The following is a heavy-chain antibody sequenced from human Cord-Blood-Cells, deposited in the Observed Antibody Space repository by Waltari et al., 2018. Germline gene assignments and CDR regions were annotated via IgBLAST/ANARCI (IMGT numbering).Heavy chain of an antibody. Sequence: QVQLQESGPGLVKPSETMSLTCAVSGYSISSGYYWGWLRQPPGKGLEWIGSIYHSGSTYYNPSLKSRVTISVDTSKNQFSLKLSSVTAADTAVYYCARVNYDFWSGYAFDIWGQGTMVTVSS. V-gene: IGHV4-38-2*01. J-gene: IGHJ3*02. D-gene: IGHD3-3*01. CDR3: ARVNYDFWSGYAFDI. CDR1: GYSISSGYY. CDR2: IYHSGST.